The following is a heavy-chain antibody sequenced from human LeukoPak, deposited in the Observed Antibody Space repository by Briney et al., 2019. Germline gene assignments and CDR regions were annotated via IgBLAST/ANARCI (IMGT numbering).Heavy chain of an antibody. J-gene: IGHJ4*02. D-gene: IGHD6-13*01. Sequence: SETLSLTCTVSGVSISSYYWSWIRQPPGKGLEWIGYIYYSGSTNYNPSLKSRVTISVDTSKNQFSLKLSSVTAADTAVYYCAREGGIAAAGTFIDYWGQGTLVTVSS. CDR1: GVSISSYY. V-gene: IGHV4-59*01. CDR2: IYYSGST. CDR3: AREGGIAAAGTFIDY.